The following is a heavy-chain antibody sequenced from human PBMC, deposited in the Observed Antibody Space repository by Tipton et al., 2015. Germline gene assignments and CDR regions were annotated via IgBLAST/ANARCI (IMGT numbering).Heavy chain of an antibody. J-gene: IGHJ4*02. V-gene: IGHV4-38-2*01. CDR2: ISHSGST. CDR1: AYPISTDYY. D-gene: IGHD3-9*01. Sequence: TLSLTCAVSAYPISTDYYWVWIRQPPGKGLEWIGTISHSGSTYYNPSLKSRVTISADTSKNQFSLKLSSVTAADTAVYYCACQDYDILTHDYQTVDYWGQGTMVSVSS. CDR3: ACQDYDILTHDYQTVDY.